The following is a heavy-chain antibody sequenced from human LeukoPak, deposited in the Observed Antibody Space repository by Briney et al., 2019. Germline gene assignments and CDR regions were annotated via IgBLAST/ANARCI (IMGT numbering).Heavy chain of an antibody. J-gene: IGHJ4*02. CDR1: GFTFSSYA. V-gene: IGHV3-30*01. Sequence: GGSLRLSCAASGFTFSSYAMHWVRQAPGKGLEWVAVISYDGSNKHYADSVKGRFTISRDNSKNTLYLQMNSLRAEDTAVYYCARVDTAKYYFDYWGQGTLVTVSS. CDR2: ISYDGSNK. D-gene: IGHD5-18*01. CDR3: ARVDTAKYYFDY.